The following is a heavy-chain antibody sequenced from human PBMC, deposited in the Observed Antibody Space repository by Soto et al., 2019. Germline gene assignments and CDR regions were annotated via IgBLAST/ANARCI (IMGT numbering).Heavy chain of an antibody. Sequence: GGSLRLSCAASGFTFSSYVMSWVRQAPGKGLEWVSGISGSGGSTYYADSVKGRFTISRDNSKNTLYLQMNSLRAEDTAVYYCANAVPYDYVEWGQGTLVTVSS. CDR2: ISGSGGST. V-gene: IGHV3-23*01. D-gene: IGHD3-16*01. CDR1: GFTFSSYV. J-gene: IGHJ4*02. CDR3: ANAVPYDYVE.